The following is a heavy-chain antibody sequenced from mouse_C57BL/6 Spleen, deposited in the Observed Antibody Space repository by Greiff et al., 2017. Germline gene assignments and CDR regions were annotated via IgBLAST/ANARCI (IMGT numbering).Heavy chain of an antibody. CDR2: IYPRDGST. J-gene: IGHJ3*01. D-gene: IGHD2-4*01. CDR3: AREESYDYAWFAY. V-gene: IGHV1-85*01. CDR1: GYTFTSYD. Sequence: VKLMESGPELVKPGASVKLSCKASGYTFTSYDINWVKQRPGQGLEWIGWIYPRDGSTKYNEKFKGKATLTVDTSSSTAYMELHSLTSEDSAVYFCAREESYDYAWFAYWGQGTLVTVSA.